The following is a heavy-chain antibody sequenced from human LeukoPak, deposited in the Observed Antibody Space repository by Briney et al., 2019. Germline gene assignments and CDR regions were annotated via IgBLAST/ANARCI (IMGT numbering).Heavy chain of an antibody. CDR3: ARVGVRGVIPIGP. D-gene: IGHD3-10*01. V-gene: IGHV1-2*02. Sequence: GASVKVSCKASGYTFTGYYMHWVRQAPGQGLEWMGWINPNSGGTNYAQKFQGRVTMTRDTSISTAYMELSRLRSDDTAVYYCARVGVRGVIPIGPWGQGTLVTVSS. J-gene: IGHJ5*02. CDR2: INPNSGGT. CDR1: GYTFTGYY.